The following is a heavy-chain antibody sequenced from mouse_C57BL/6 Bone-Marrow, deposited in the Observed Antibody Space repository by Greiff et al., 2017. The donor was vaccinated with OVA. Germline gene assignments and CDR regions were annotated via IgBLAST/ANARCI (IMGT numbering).Heavy chain of an antibody. Sequence: QVQLQQSDAELVKPGASVKISCKVSGYTFTDHTIHWMKQRPEQGLEWIGYIYPRDGSTKYNEKFKGKATLTADKSSSTAYMQLNSLTSEDSAVYFCAREEIYDGYYTWFAYWGQGTLVTVSA. V-gene: IGHV1-78*01. D-gene: IGHD2-3*01. CDR2: IYPRDGST. J-gene: IGHJ3*01. CDR3: AREEIYDGYYTWFAY. CDR1: GYTFTDHT.